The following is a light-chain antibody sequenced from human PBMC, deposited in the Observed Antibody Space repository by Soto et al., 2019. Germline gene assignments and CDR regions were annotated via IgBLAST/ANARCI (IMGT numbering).Light chain of an antibody. CDR1: IIDIAPYHY. CDR3: RSYTSRTKYA. V-gene: IGLV2-14*01. CDR2: EVS. Sequence: QSVLTQPASVSGSPGQSLTISCTGTIIDIAPYHYVSWYQQHPGKAPKLIIYEVSYRPSGISKRFSGSPPGNTSTLTISGLQAEEEAGYSRRSYTSRTKYAVVTGPKVTVL. J-gene: IGLJ1*01.